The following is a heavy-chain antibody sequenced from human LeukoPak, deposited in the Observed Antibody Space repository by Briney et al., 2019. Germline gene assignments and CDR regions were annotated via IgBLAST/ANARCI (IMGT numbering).Heavy chain of an antibody. J-gene: IGHJ4*02. Sequence: ASVKVSCKASGYTFTSYDINWVRQATGQGLEWMGWMNPNSGNTGYAQKFQGRVTMTRNTSISTAYMEQSSLRSEDTAVYYCARERIAVAAPFGYWGQGTLVTVSS. CDR2: MNPNSGNT. CDR1: GYTFTSYD. D-gene: IGHD6-19*01. V-gene: IGHV1-8*01. CDR3: ARERIAVAAPFGY.